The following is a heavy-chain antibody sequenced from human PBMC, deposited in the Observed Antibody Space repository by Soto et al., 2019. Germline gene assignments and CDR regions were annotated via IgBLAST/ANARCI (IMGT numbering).Heavy chain of an antibody. J-gene: IGHJ4*02. V-gene: IGHV3-23*01. CDR2: VSIGGST. D-gene: IGHD2-15*01. Sequence: DVQLLESGGXXVQPEGSLRLSCAASGFTFSSYAMGWVRQGPGKGLEWVAVVSIGGSTHYADSVGGRFTISRDNSKNTLSLQMNSLTAEDTAVYFCAKRRGAGGHFDYWGQGALVTVSS. CDR1: GFTFSSYA. CDR3: AKRRGAGGHFDY.